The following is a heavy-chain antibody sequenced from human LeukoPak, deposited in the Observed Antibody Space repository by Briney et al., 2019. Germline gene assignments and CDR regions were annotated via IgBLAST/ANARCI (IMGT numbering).Heavy chain of an antibody. Sequence: PSETLSLTCTVSGGSITSHHWSWMRQSPGKGLEWIGYMYDSGSTTYNPSFESRVTISVDTSKNQFSLKLSSVTAADTAVYYCARPLYCSSTSCSAFDYWGQGTLVTVSS. CDR3: ARPLYCSSTSCSAFDY. D-gene: IGHD2-2*01. CDR2: MYDSGST. CDR1: GGSITSHH. V-gene: IGHV4-59*11. J-gene: IGHJ4*02.